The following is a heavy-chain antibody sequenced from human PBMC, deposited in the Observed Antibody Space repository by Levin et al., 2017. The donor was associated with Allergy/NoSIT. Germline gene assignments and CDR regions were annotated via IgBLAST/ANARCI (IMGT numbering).Heavy chain of an antibody. V-gene: IGHV5-10-1*01. CDR3: ARHPSGVVGSITDY. Sequence: GESLKISCQGSGYSFISYWIAWVRQMPGKGLEWMGRIDPSDSYINYNPAFQGHVTLSVDRSTNTAYLRWSSLRASDSGIYYCARHPSGVVGSITDYWGQGSLVTVSS. D-gene: IGHD2-15*01. J-gene: IGHJ4*02. CDR1: GYSFISYW. CDR2: IDPSDSYI.